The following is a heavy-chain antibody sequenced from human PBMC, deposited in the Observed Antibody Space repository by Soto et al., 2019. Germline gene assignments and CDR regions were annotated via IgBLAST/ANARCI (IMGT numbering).Heavy chain of an antibody. D-gene: IGHD3-10*01. CDR2: ISSSGSTI. CDR1: GFTFSNYE. Sequence: EVQLAESGGGLVQPGGSVRLSCAASGFTFSNYEMNWVRQAPGKGLEWVSYISSSGSTISYADSVKGRFTISRDNAKDSLYLQMKSLRAEDTAVYYCARVPTYYSPYYSYAMDVWGQGTTVTVSS. V-gene: IGHV3-48*03. CDR3: ARVPTYYSPYYSYAMDV. J-gene: IGHJ6*02.